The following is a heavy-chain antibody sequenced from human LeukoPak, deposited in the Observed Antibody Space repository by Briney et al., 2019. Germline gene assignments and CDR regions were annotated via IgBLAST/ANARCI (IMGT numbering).Heavy chain of an antibody. CDR3: ARLVYAYDSSGYYNWFDP. D-gene: IGHD3-22*01. CDR2: INHSGST. V-gene: IGHV4-39*07. Sequence: ASETLSLTCTVSGGSVSRSPYYWSWIRQPPGKGLEWIGEINHSGSTNYNPSLKSRVTISVDTSKNQFSLKLSSVTAADTAVYYCARLVYAYDSSGYYNWFDPWGQGTLVTVSS. J-gene: IGHJ5*02. CDR1: GGSVSRSPYY.